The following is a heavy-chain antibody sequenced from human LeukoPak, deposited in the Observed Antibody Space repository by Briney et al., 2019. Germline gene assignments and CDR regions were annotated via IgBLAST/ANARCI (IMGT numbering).Heavy chain of an antibody. CDR3: ARRATTERGHSYGLDY. CDR2: ISGSSSYI. V-gene: IGHV3-21*01. Sequence: GGSLRLSCAASGFTFSSYFMNWVRQALGKGLEWVSSISGSSSYIYNADSLKGRFTISRDNAKNSLYLQMNSLRAEDTAVYYCARRATTERGHSYGLDYWGQGTLVTVSS. CDR1: GFTFSSYF. J-gene: IGHJ4*02. D-gene: IGHD5-18*01.